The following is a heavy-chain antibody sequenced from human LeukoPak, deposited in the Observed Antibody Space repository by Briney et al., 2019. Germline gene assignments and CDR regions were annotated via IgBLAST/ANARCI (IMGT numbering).Heavy chain of an antibody. Sequence: SETLSLTCTVSGGSISSSSYYWGWIRQPPGKGLEWIGSIYYSGSTYYNPSLKSRVTISVDTSKNQFSLKLSSVTAADTAVYYCAREWGYCSGGSCYFDYWGQGTLVTVSS. V-gene: IGHV4-39*07. CDR3: AREWGYCSGGSCYFDY. CDR1: GGSISSSSYY. D-gene: IGHD2-15*01. J-gene: IGHJ4*02. CDR2: IYYSGST.